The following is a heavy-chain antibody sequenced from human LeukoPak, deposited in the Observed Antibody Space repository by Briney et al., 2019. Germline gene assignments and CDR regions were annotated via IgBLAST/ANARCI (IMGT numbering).Heavy chain of an antibody. V-gene: IGHV3-13*01. CDR1: GFTFSSYD. CDR2: IGTAGDT. CDR3: ARDLNYYGMDV. Sequence: HAGGSLRLSCAASGFTFSSYDMHWVRQATGKGLEWVSAIGTAGDTYYPGSVKGRFTISRENAKNSLYLQMNSLRAGDTAVYYCARDLNYYGMDVWGQGTTVTVSS. J-gene: IGHJ6*02.